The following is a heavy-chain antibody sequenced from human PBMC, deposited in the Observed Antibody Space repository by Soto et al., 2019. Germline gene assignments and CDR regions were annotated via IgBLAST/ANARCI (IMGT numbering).Heavy chain of an antibody. CDR3: ARQGFGALQGLVDV. V-gene: IGHV4-59*08. CDR1: GGPLTTYF. CDR2: VHDFGAS. J-gene: IGHJ6*02. Sequence: SETLSLTCNVSGGPLTTYFWSWIRQPPGKGLEWIGYVHDFGASNYNPSLQSRVAISLDTSKSQFSLKLTSVTATDTAVYYCARQGFGALQGLVDVWGQGTSVIVSS. D-gene: IGHD3-10*01.